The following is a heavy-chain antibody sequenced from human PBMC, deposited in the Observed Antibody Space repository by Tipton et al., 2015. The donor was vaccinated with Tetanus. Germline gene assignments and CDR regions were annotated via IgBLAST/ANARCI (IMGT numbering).Heavy chain of an antibody. CDR3: ARIYDFWSGYYSDH. Sequence: TLSLTCIVSGGSMSSGGHYGAWVRQSPGQGLEWIGSLTYSGRTYYNPSLKSRVTMAVDTSRKYFSVSLRSVTAADTAVYYCARIYDFWSGYYSDHWGQGTLVTVSS. CDR2: LTYSGRT. D-gene: IGHD3-3*01. CDR1: GGSMSSGGHY. J-gene: IGHJ4*02. V-gene: IGHV4-39*02.